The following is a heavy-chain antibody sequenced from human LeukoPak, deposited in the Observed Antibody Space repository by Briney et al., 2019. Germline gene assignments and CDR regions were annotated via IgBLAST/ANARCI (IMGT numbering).Heavy chain of an antibody. CDR2: MKEDGSDI. CDR3: ARGGARYLDS. J-gene: IGHJ4*02. CDR1: GFSFSSYT. V-gene: IGHV3-7*01. D-gene: IGHD3-9*01. Sequence: GGSLRLSCIASGFSFSSYTMSWVRQAPGKGLEWVAKMKEDGSDIHYVDSVKGRFTICRDNAKNSLCLQMSSLRVEDTAVYYCARGGARYLDSWGQGILVTVSS.